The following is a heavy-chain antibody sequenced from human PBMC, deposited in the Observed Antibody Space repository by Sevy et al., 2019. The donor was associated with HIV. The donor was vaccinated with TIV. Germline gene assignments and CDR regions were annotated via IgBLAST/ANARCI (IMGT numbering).Heavy chain of an antibody. CDR2: IYSGGST. J-gene: IGHJ5*02. CDR3: ARGRGVFGAVAINWFDP. Sequence: GGSRRLSCAASGFTVSSSYMTWVRQPPGKGLEGVSVIYSGGSTYYADSVKGRFTISRDNSKNTLYLQMNNLRADDTAVYYCARGRGVFGAVAINWFDPWGQGALVTVSS. D-gene: IGHD3-3*01. V-gene: IGHV3-53*01. CDR1: GFTVSSSY.